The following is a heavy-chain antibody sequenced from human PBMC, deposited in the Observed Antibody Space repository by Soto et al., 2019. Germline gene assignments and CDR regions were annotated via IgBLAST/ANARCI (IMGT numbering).Heavy chain of an antibody. D-gene: IGHD6-13*01. Sequence: SETLSLTCTVSGGSISSSSYYWGWIRQPPGKGLEWIGSIYYSGRTNYNPSLKSRVTISVDTSKNQFSLQLSTVTAADTAVYFCASGDTSSLGSYYYYGIDVWGQGTTVTVSS. CDR1: GGSISSSSYY. CDR2: IYYSGRT. V-gene: IGHV4-39*07. J-gene: IGHJ6*02. CDR3: ASGDTSSLGSYYYYGIDV.